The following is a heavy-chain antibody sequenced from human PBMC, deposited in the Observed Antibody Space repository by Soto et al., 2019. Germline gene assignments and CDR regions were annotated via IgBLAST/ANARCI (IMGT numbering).Heavy chain of an antibody. CDR2: IYPGDSDT. V-gene: IGHV5-51*01. CDR3: ARVSTVAYDFWSGYSVDY. D-gene: IGHD3-3*01. CDR1: GYSFTSYW. J-gene: IGHJ4*02. Sequence: PGESLKISCKGSGYSFTSYWIGWVRQMPGKGLEWMGIIYPGDSDTRYSPSFQGQVTISADKSISTAYLQWSSLKASDTAMYYCARVSTVAYDFWSGYSVDYWGQGTLVTVSS.